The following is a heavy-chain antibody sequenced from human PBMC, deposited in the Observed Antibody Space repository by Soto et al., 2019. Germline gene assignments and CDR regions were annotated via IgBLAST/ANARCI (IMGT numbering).Heavy chain of an antibody. Sequence: SVKVSCKASGFTFTSSAVQWVRQARGQRLEWIGWIVVGSGNTNYAQKFQERVTITRDMSTSTAYMELSSLRSEDTAVYYCAAAYYYDSSGYYYTAFDIWGQGTMVTVSS. J-gene: IGHJ3*02. D-gene: IGHD3-22*01. CDR3: AAAYYYDSSGYYYTAFDI. CDR2: IVVGSGNT. CDR1: GFTFTSSA. V-gene: IGHV1-58*01.